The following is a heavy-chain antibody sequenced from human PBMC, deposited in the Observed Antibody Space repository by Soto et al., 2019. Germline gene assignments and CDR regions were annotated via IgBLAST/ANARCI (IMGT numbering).Heavy chain of an antibody. CDR2: TFGSENV. Sequence: QVRLTESGSGLVKPSETLSLTCIISGASVNSCGYSWNWIRQPPGKGLQWIGHTFGSENVYYNPSLRCRVIISLDMSRNVFSLTLESVTTADSAVYYCARERRYCSGGTCSDGLDVWGQGTNVTVSS. V-gene: IGHV4-30-2*01. CDR3: ARERRYCSGGTCSDGLDV. CDR1: GASVNSCGYS. J-gene: IGHJ6*02. D-gene: IGHD2-15*01.